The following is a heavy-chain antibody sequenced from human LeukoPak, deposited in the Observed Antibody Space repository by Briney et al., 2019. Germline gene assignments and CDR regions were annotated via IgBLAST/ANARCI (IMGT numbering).Heavy chain of an antibody. CDR1: GYTFTSYG. J-gene: IGHJ5*02. D-gene: IGHD3-9*01. CDR2: ISAYNGNT. V-gene: IGHV1-18*01. Sequence: ASVKVSCKASGYTFTSYGIGWVRQAPGQGLEWMGWISAYNGNTNYAQKLQGRVTMTTDTSTSTAYMELRSLRSDDTAVYYCARGIRYFDWLSTNWFDPWGQGTLVTVSS. CDR3: ARGIRYFDWLSTNWFDP.